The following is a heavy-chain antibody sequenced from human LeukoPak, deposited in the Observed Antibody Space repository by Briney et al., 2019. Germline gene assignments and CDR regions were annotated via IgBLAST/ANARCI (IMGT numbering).Heavy chain of an antibody. V-gene: IGHV3-23*01. J-gene: IGHJ4*02. CDR3: ATGLLWFGELFGPFDY. D-gene: IGHD3-10*01. CDR2: ISGSGGST. Sequence: GGSLRLSCAASGFTFSSYAMSWVRQAPGKGLEWVSAISGSGGSTCYADSVKGRFTISRDNSKNTLYLQMNSLRAEDTAVYYCATGLLWFGELFGPFDYWGQGTLVTVSS. CDR1: GFTFSSYA.